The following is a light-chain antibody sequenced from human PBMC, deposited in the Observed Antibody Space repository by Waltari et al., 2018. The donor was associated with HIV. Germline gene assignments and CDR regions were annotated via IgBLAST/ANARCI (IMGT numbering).Light chain of an antibody. Sequence: QSALTQPPSASGSPGQSVTLSCPGTSTDVGRYNYVSWNQQHPGKAPKLYINDVITTPSGVPDRGSGSKSGNTAALTVSGLQPEDEADYSCSSHAVSKVVFGGGTRLTVL. CDR2: DVI. CDR3: SSHAVSKVV. V-gene: IGLV2-8*01. CDR1: STDVGRYNY. J-gene: IGLJ2*01.